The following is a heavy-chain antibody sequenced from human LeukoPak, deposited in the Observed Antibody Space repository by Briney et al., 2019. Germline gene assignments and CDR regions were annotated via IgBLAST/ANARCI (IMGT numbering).Heavy chain of an antibody. Sequence: PGGSLRLSCAASGFTFSSYSMNWVRQAPGKGLEWISYVTGTSRTTHYADSVKGRFTISRDNAYNSLYLQMDSLRVEDTAVYYCVRDPDSLDYWGQGTLVTVSS. CDR1: GFTFSSYS. CDR3: VRDPDSLDY. V-gene: IGHV3-48*01. CDR2: VTGTSRTT. J-gene: IGHJ4*02. D-gene: IGHD3-22*01.